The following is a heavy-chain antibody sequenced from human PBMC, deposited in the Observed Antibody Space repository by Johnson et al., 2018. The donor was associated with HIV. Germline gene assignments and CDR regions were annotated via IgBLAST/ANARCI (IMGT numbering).Heavy chain of an antibody. J-gene: IGHJ3*02. CDR3: AKGATYYYGSGSYYTGSAFDI. CDR2: ISGSGGNT. V-gene: IGHV3-20*04. Sequence: VQLVESGGGVVRPGGSLRLSCAPSGFTFDNYGMNWVRQVPGKGLEWVSGISGSGGNTYYADSVKGRFSISRDNAKNSLYLQMNSLRAEDTAVYYCAKGATYYYGSGSYYTGSAFDIWGQGTMVTVSS. D-gene: IGHD3-10*01. CDR1: GFTFDNYG.